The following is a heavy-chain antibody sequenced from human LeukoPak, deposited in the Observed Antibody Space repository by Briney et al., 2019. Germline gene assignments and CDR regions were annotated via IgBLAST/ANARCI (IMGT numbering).Heavy chain of an antibody. CDR3: ARALGFGESTDAFDI. D-gene: IGHD3-10*01. CDR2: IYYSGST. CDR1: GGSISSGDYY. Sequence: SQTLSLTCTVSGGSISSGDYYWSWIRQPPGKGLEWIGYIYYSGSTYYNPSLKSRVTMSVDTSKNQFSLKLSSVTAADTAVYYCARALGFGESTDAFDIWGQGTMVTVSS. J-gene: IGHJ3*02. V-gene: IGHV4-30-4*01.